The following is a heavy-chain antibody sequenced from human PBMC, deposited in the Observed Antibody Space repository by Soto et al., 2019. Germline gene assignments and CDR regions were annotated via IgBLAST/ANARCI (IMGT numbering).Heavy chain of an antibody. Sequence: QVQLVQSGAEVKKPGASVKVSCKASGYTFTSYGITWVRQAPGQGLEWMGWISAYNGNTNYAQKLQGRVNMTTDTSTSTGYMELRSLRCDDTAVYYCARGLHGIAVAGLFAYCGQGTLVTVSS. J-gene: IGHJ4*02. D-gene: IGHD6-19*01. CDR1: GYTFTSYG. CDR2: ISAYNGNT. V-gene: IGHV1-18*01. CDR3: ARGLHGIAVAGLFAY.